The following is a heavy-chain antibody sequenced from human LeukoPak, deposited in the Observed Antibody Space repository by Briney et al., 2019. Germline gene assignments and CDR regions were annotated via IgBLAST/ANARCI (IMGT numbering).Heavy chain of an antibody. CDR2: ISPSGDT. Sequence: SETLSLTCAVNGGSVSDFYWSWIRQPPGKGLEWIGEISPSGDTNYTPSLESRVTISVDTSENQVSLRLGSVTAADTAVYYCARERTSYYYHYMDVWGKGTTVTVSS. J-gene: IGHJ6*03. CDR3: ARERTSYYYHYMDV. CDR1: GGSVSDFY. V-gene: IGHV4-34*01.